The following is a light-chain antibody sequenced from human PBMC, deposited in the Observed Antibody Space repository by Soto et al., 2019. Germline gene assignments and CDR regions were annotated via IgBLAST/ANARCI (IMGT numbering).Light chain of an antibody. CDR2: EVT. CDR1: EVGAYNY. Sequence: EVGAYNYVSWYQQHPGKAPKLMISEVTNRPSGVSDRFSGSKSGNTASLTISGLQAEDEADYYCSSFISRLTFVCGTGRKVNVL. V-gene: IGLV2-14*01. J-gene: IGLJ1*01. CDR3: SSFISRLTFV.